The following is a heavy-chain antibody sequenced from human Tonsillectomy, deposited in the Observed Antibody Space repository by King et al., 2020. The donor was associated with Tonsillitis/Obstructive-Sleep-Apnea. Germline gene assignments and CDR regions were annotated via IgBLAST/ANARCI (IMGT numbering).Heavy chain of an antibody. D-gene: IGHD3-22*01. CDR3: ASYYDSSGYYLYAFDM. V-gene: IGHV5-51*03. J-gene: IGHJ3*02. CDR1: GYSFTSYW. CDR2: IYLGDSDT. Sequence: VQLVQSGAEVKKPGESLKISCKGSGYSFTSYWIGWVRQMPGKGLEWMGIIYLGDSDTRYSPSFQGQVTISADKSISTAYLQWSSLKASDTAMYYCASYYDSSGYYLYAFDMWGQGTMVTVSS.